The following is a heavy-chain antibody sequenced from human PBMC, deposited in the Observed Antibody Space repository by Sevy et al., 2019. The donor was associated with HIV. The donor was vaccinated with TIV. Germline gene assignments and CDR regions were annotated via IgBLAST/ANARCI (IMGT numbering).Heavy chain of an antibody. CDR2: ISSSGSTI. J-gene: IGHJ4*02. D-gene: IGHD1-1*01. CDR1: GFTFSDYY. V-gene: IGHV3-11*04. Sequence: GGSLRLSCAASGFTFSDYYISWIRQAPGKGLEWVSYISSSGSTIYYADSVKGRFTISRDNAKNSLYLQMNSLRAEDTAVYYCARDSSGTTRVSDYFDYWGQGTLVTVSS. CDR3: ARDSSGTTRVSDYFDY.